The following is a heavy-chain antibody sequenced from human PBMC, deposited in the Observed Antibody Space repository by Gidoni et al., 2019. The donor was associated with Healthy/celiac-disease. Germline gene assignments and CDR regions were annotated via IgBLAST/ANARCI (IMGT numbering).Heavy chain of an antibody. CDR3: ARQGRAAAGTGDAFDI. V-gene: IGHV5-51*01. Sequence: VQLVQSGAEVKKPGESLKISCTGSGYSFTSYWIGWVRQMPGKGLEWMGIIYPGDPDTRYSPSVQGQVTISADKSISTAYLQWSSLKASDTAMYYCARQGRAAAGTGDAFDIWGQGTMVTVSS. CDR2: IYPGDPDT. D-gene: IGHD6-13*01. J-gene: IGHJ3*02. CDR1: GYSFTSYW.